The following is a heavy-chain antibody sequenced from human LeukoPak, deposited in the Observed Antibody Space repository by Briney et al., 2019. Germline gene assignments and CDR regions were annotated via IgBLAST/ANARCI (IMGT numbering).Heavy chain of an antibody. Sequence: PGGSLRLSRAASGFTFSNYEMDWVRQAPGKRLEWISYISGSGNTMYYADSVKGRFTISRDNAKDSLSLQLNSLRVEDTAVYYCARDAGIDGTDFDYWGQGALVTVSS. J-gene: IGHJ4*02. CDR3: ARDAGIDGTDFDY. D-gene: IGHD5-24*01. V-gene: IGHV3-48*03. CDR2: ISGSGNTM. CDR1: GFTFSNYE.